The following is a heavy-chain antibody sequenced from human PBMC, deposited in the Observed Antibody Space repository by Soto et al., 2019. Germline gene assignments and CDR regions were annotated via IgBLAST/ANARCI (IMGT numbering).Heavy chain of an antibody. J-gene: IGHJ6*03. CDR3: ARHGVAYHPNYYMAV. Sequence: HGESLKISCKGSGYSFSTYWIAWVRQMPGKGLEWMGIIYPGDSETTYSPSFQGQVTISADKSISTAYLQWSSLKASDTAIYYCARHGVAYHPNYYMAVWGKGTTVTVSS. V-gene: IGHV5-51*01. CDR1: GYSFSTYW. CDR2: IYPGDSET. D-gene: IGHD2-2*01.